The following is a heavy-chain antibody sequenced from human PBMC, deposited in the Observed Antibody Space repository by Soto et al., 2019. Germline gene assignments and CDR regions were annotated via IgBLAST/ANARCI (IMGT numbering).Heavy chain of an antibody. Sequence: SETLSLTCTLSRGSNSSSSHYWGWIRQPPGKGLEWIGTMSYSGSTYYNPSLKSRVTISVDTSKTQLSLKLSSVTAADTAVYYCANSGSYCSFDYWGQGTLVTVSS. CDR1: RGSNSSSSHY. J-gene: IGHJ4*02. V-gene: IGHV4-39*01. CDR2: MSYSGST. D-gene: IGHD1-26*01. CDR3: ANSGSYCSFDY.